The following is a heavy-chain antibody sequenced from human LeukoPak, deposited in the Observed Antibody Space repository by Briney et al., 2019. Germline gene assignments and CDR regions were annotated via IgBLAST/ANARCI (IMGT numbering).Heavy chain of an antibody. CDR2: IYYSGST. CDR3: ARGGGGSGWSHRYYFDY. D-gene: IGHD6-19*01. Sequence: SETLSLTCTVSGGSFSSGSYYWSWIRQPPGTGLEWLGYIYYSGSTNYNPSLKSRVTISVNTSKNQFSLKQDSVTAADPGVYYCARGGGGSGWSHRYYFDYWGQGTLVTVSS. CDR1: GGSFSSGSYY. V-gene: IGHV4-61*01. J-gene: IGHJ4*02.